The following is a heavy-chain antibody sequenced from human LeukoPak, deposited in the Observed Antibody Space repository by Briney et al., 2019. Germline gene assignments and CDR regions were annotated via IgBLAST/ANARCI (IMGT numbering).Heavy chain of an antibody. D-gene: IGHD1-7*01. J-gene: IGHJ4*02. CDR1: GFTFSSYS. CDR3: ARDRGVPYFITGTTTAFFDY. V-gene: IGHV3-21*01. CDR2: ISSSSSYI. Sequence: GESLQISCAASGFTFSSYSMNWVRQAPGKGLEWVSSISSSSSYIYYADSVKGRFTISRDNAKNSLYLQMNSLRAEDTAVYYCARDRGVPYFITGTTTAFFDYWGQGTLVTVSS.